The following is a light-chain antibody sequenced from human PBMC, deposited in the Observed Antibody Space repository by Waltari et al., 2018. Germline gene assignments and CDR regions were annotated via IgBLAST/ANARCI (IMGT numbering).Light chain of an antibody. V-gene: IGKV3D-15*01. J-gene: IGKJ1*01. CDR2: DAS. CDR3: QQYHNWPPWT. CDR1: QSVTSK. Sequence: EIVMTQSPATLSVSPGEGATLSCRASQSVTSKVAWYQLKPGQAPRLVIYDASSRATGIPARFSGSGSGTEFTLTISSLQSEDFAVYYCQQYHNWPPWTFGQGTKVEI.